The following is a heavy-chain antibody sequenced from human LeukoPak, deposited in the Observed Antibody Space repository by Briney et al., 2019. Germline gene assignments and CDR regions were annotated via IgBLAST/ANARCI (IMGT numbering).Heavy chain of an antibody. CDR1: GFTFSSYG. Sequence: PGGSLRLSCAASGFTFSSYGMHSVRQAPGKGLEWVAFIRYDGNNKYYAEYVKGRLTISRDNSKNTIYLQMNSLRTENTAMYYCAKAIYYYYYMDVWGKGATVTVSS. J-gene: IGHJ6*03. CDR2: IRYDGNNK. V-gene: IGHV3-30*02. CDR3: AKAIYYYYYMDV.